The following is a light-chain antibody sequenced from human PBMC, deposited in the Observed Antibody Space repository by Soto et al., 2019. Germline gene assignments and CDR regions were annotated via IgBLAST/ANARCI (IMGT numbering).Light chain of an antibody. Sequence: DIQITQSPASRSASVGDTVTITCRASQSISSYLTWYQQKPGKAPKLLIYAASSLQSGVPSRFSGSGSGTDFTLTISSLQPEDFATYYCQQSYSTPLTFGGGTKVDIK. CDR3: QQSYSTPLT. V-gene: IGKV1-39*01. CDR1: QSISSY. CDR2: AAS. J-gene: IGKJ4*01.